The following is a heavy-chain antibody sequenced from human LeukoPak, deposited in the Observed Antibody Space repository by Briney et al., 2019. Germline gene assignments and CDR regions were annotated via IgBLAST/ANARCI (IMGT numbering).Heavy chain of an antibody. CDR3: AKGGSSWSRFDL. CDR1: GFTFSSYA. V-gene: IGHV3-23*01. Sequence: GGSLRLSCAASGFTFSSYAMTWVRQAPGKGLEWVSTIGGGGGATYYADSVKGRFTISRDNSKNTLSLQMNSLRAEDTAVYYCAKGGSSWSRFDLWGQGTLVTVSS. CDR2: IGGGGGAT. D-gene: IGHD6-13*01. J-gene: IGHJ4*02.